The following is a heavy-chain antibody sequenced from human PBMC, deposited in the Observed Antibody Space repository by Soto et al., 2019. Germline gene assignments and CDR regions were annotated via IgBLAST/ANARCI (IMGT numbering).Heavy chain of an antibody. CDR3: AREGQAPYYYYGMDV. J-gene: IGHJ6*02. V-gene: IGHV1-18*01. CDR1: GYTFTNYG. Sequence: QVQVVQSGDEVKKPGASVKVSCKASGYTFTNYGFSWVRQAPGQGLEWMEWISGYNGNTKYAEKFQGRVTMTTDTSTSTDHMELRSLRSDDTAVYYCAREGQAPYYYYGMDVWGQGTAVTVSS. CDR2: ISGYNGNT.